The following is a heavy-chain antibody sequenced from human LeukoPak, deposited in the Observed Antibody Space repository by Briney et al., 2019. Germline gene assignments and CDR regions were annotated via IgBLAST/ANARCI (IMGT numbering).Heavy chain of an antibody. Sequence: GASVKVSCKTSGYTFTSYYMHWVRQAPGQGLEWMGIINPSGNSTSYPQRFQGRITMTWDTSTSTGYMELSRLRSEDTAVYYCATSVLDYWGQGTTVTVSS. V-gene: IGHV1-46*01. CDR2: INPSGNST. CDR3: ATSVLDY. CDR1: GYTFTSYY. J-gene: IGHJ4*03.